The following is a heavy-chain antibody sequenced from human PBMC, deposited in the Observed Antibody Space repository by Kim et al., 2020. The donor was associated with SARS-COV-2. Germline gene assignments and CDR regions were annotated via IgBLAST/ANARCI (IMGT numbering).Heavy chain of an antibody. J-gene: IGHJ4*02. V-gene: IGHV5-51*01. CDR2: IYPGDSET. CDR1: GYSFTTYW. D-gene: IGHD1-1*01. Sequence: GESLKISCRGSGYSFTTYWIGWVRQMPGKGLEWMGIIYPGDSETRYSPTFQGQVTISVDKSLSTAHLQWRGLEASDTAIYYCVRGRRYNGDYWGQGTQVTVSS. CDR3: VRGRRYNGDY.